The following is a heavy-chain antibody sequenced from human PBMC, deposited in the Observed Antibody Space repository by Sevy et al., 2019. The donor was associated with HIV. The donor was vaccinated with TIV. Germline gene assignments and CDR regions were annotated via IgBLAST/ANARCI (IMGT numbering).Heavy chain of an antibody. V-gene: IGHV3-23*01. CDR3: AGGDTPMITDLDY. CDR1: GLNLNTNG. CDR2: ITSGGAS. D-gene: IGHD3-16*01. J-gene: IGHJ4*02. Sequence: GGSLRLSCAASGLNLNTNGMSWVRQAPGKGLEWVAGITSGGASYYADAVKGRFTVSRDNSRNTLYLQLNSLRADDTAVFYCAGGDTPMITDLDYWGQGTLVTVSS.